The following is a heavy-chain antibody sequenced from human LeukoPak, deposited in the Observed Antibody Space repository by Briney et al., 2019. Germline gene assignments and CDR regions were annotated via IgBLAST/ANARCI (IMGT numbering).Heavy chain of an antibody. CDR1: GGTFSSYA. D-gene: IGHD1-1*01. CDR3: ARTTGGGDYFDY. V-gene: IGHV1-69*06. J-gene: IGHJ4*02. Sequence: AASVKVSCKASGGTFSSYAISWVRQAPGQGLEWMGGIIPIFGTANYVQKFQGRVTITADKSTSTAYMELSSLRSEDTAVYYCARTTGGGDYFDYWGQGTLVTVSS. CDR2: IIPIFGTA.